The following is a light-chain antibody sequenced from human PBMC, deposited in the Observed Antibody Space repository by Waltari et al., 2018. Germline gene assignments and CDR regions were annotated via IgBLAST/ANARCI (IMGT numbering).Light chain of an antibody. CDR2: AAS. CDR3: QQSKRVPYT. CDR1: QTIDTY. J-gene: IGKJ2*01. V-gene: IGKV1-39*01. Sequence: DIQMTQSPSSLSASSGDRASITCRASQTIDTYLNWFQQKPGEAPKLLIYAASTLQSGVPLRFSGSGSGTDFTLTISGLQYEDFATYYCQQSKRVPYTFGQGTRLEIK.